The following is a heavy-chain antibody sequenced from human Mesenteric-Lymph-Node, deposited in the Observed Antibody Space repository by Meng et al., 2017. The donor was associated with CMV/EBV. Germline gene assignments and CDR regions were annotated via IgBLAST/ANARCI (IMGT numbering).Heavy chain of an antibody. J-gene: IGHJ4*01. CDR1: GFSFSSYG. D-gene: IGHD1-26*01. CDR2: IRFDGSKT. CDR3: AKDYWGEVGADY. Sequence: GESLKISCAASGFSFSSYGMYWVRQAPGKGLNWVAFIRFDGSKTYYVDSVTGRFTISRDNFKNTLYLQMNSLRAEDTALYYCAKDYWGEVGADYWGHGTLVTVSS. V-gene: IGHV3-30*02.